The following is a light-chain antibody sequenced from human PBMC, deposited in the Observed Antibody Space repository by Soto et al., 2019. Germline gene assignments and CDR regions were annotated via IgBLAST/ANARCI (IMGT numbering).Light chain of an antibody. CDR2: GAS. Sequence: DIQMTQSPSSLSASVGDRVTITCRASQDINIYLAWFQQKPGKAPKSLIFGASSLQSGVPTNFSGSGSGTDFTLTISSLQPEDSATYYCQQYTTHPYTFGQGTKVDIK. J-gene: IGKJ2*01. CDR3: QQYTTHPYT. V-gene: IGKV1-16*02. CDR1: QDINIY.